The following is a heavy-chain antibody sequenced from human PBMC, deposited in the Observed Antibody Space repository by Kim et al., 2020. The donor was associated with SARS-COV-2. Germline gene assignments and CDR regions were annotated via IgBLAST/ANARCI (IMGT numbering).Heavy chain of an antibody. D-gene: IGHD2-2*01. CDR1: GLTFRNYG. Sequence: GGSLRLSCAASGLTFRNYGMHWVRQAPGKGLEWVADISYDGTIQYYGDSVEGRLTISRDNSKNTLYLQMNSLRLEDTAVYYCAKGPIAVVSGGKMWLDPWGQGTLVTVSS. CDR3: AKGPIAVVSGGKMWLDP. CDR2: ISYDGTIQ. J-gene: IGHJ5*02. V-gene: IGHV3-30*18.